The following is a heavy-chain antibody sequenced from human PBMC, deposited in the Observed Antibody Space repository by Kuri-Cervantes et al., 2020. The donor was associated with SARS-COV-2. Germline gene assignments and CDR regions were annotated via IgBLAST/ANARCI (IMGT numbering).Heavy chain of an antibody. V-gene: IGHV3-7*01. J-gene: IGHJ4*02. CDR1: GFTFSDHY. CDR2: IKQDGSEK. Sequence: ETLSLTCAASGFTFSDHYMSWIRQAPGKGLEWVANIKQDGSEKYYVDSVKGRFTISRDNAKNSLYLQMNSLRAEDTAVYYCARDREFIAARIFDYWGQGTLVTVSS. D-gene: IGHD6-6*01. CDR3: ARDREFIAARIFDY.